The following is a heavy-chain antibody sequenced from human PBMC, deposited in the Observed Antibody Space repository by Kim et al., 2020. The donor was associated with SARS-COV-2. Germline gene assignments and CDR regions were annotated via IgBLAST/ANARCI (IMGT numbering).Heavy chain of an antibody. J-gene: IGHJ6*02. Sequence: GGSLRLSCAASGFTFSSYSMNWVRQAPGKGLEWVSYISSSSSNIYYADSVKGRFTISRDNAKNSLYLQMNSLRDEDTAVYYCARDLFATEFTLFGVLNPYGMDGRGPGTTVTAS. CDR2: ISSSSSNI. V-gene: IGHV3-48*02. D-gene: IGHD3-3*01. CDR3: ARDLFATEFTLFGVLNPYGMDG. CDR1: GFTFSSYS.